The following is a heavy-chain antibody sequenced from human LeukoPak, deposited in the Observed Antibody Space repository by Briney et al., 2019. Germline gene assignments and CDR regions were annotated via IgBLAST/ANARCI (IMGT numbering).Heavy chain of an antibody. CDR1: GFTFSSYA. CDR2: INSDGSST. J-gene: IGHJ4*02. CDR3: ARKSGAVAAFDY. Sequence: GGSLRLSCAASGFTFSSYAMSWVRQAPGKGLEWVSRINSDGSSTSYADSVKGRFTISRDNAKNTLYLQMNSLRAEDTAVYYCARKSGAVAAFDYWGQGTLVTVSS. D-gene: IGHD6-19*01. V-gene: IGHV3-74*01.